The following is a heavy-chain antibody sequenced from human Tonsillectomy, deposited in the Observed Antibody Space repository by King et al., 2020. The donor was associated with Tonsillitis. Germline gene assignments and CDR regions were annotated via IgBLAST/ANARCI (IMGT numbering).Heavy chain of an antibody. Sequence: QLQESGPGLVKPSETLSLTCTVSGGSISSYYWSWIRQPPGKGLEWIGYIYYSGSTNYNPSLKSRVTISVDTSKNQFSLKLSSVTAADTAVYYCARDLVDDAFDIWGQGTMVTVSS. CDR1: GGSISSYY. J-gene: IGHJ3*02. CDR3: ARDLVDDAFDI. CDR2: IYYSGST. V-gene: IGHV4-59*01. D-gene: IGHD5-12*01.